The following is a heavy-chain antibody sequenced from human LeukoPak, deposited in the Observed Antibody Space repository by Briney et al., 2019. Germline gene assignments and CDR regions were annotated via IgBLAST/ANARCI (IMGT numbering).Heavy chain of an antibody. Sequence: PGGSLRLSCAASGFTFSSYAMSWVRQAPGKGLEWVSAISGSGGSTYYADSVKGRFTISRDNPKNTLYLQMNSLRAEDTAVYYCAKLAIWFGELNWFDPWGQGTLVTVSS. CDR3: AKLAIWFGELNWFDP. J-gene: IGHJ5*02. V-gene: IGHV3-23*01. CDR1: GFTFSSYA. D-gene: IGHD3-10*01. CDR2: ISGSGGST.